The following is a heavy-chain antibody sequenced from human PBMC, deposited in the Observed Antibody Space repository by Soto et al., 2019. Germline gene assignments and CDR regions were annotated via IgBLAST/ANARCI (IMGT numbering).Heavy chain of an antibody. Sequence: GGSLRLSCAASGFTFSDPYMDWVRQAPGKGLEWIGRVKNRANGYTTDYAASVKGRFTISRDDSESSVYLEMNSLKTEDTAVYYCARSPSYYASGMDYWGQGTLATVSS. J-gene: IGHJ4*02. CDR2: VKNRANGYTT. D-gene: IGHD3-10*01. CDR3: ARSPSYYASGMDY. V-gene: IGHV3-72*01. CDR1: GFTFSDPY.